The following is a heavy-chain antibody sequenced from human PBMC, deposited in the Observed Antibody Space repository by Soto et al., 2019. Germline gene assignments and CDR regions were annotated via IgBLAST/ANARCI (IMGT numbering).Heavy chain of an antibody. CDR2: IADDGSSR. Sequence: QVQLVESGGGVVQPGRSLRLSCAASGFSISRSAMHWVRQAPGKGLERVAVIADDGSSRWYADSAKGRFTISRDNSKNTVYLQRSSLRGEDTAVYYCARDLQAGTDNVNWFAPWGQGTLVTVSS. CDR1: GFSISRSA. J-gene: IGHJ5*02. D-gene: IGHD1-1*01. CDR3: ARDLQAGTDNVNWFAP. V-gene: IGHV3-30*04.